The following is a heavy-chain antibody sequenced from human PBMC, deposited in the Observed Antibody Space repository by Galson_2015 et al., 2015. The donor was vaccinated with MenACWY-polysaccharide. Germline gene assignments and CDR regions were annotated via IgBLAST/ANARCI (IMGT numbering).Heavy chain of an antibody. D-gene: IGHD5-12*01. V-gene: IGHV3-48*02. CDR2: ISSTSSAI. Sequence: SLRLSCAASGFTFSYYNMDWVRQAPGKGLEWVSYISSTSSAIYYADSVKGRFTISRDNAKNSLYLQMNSLRDEDAATYYCARDNMVAGAVDIWGQGTMVAVSS. J-gene: IGHJ3*02. CDR1: GFTFSYYN. CDR3: ARDNMVAGAVDI.